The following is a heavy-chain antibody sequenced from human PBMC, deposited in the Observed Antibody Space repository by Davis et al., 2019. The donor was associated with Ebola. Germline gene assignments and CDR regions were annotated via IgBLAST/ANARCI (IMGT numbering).Heavy chain of an antibody. CDR3: ARGHNFGFEF. CDR2: IISNSGGT. Sequence: ASVKVSCKASGYTFTGYNMHWVRQAPGQGLEWMGRIISNSGGTNYAQKFQGRVTMTRDTSISTAYMELSSLRSDDTAVYYCARGHNFGFEFWGQGTTVTVSS. V-gene: IGHV1-2*06. CDR1: GYTFTGYN. J-gene: IGHJ6*02. D-gene: IGHD5-18*01.